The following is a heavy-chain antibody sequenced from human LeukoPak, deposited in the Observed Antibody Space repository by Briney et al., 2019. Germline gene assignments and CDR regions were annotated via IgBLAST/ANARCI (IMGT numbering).Heavy chain of an antibody. Sequence: ALVKVSCKASGYTFTSYGISWVRQAPGQGLEWMGWISAYNGNTNYAQKLQGRVTMTTDTSTSTAYMELRSLRSDDTAVYYCARVARGYCSGGSCSLGWFDPWGQGTLVTVSS. CDR2: ISAYNGNT. J-gene: IGHJ5*02. D-gene: IGHD2-15*01. CDR1: GYTFTSYG. CDR3: ARVARGYCSGGSCSLGWFDP. V-gene: IGHV1-18*01.